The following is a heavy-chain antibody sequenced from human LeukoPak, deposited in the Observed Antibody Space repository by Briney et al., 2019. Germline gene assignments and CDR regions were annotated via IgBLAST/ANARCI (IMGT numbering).Heavy chain of an antibody. Sequence: GGSLRLSCAASGFTFSSYAMNWVRQAPGKGLEWVSTITSGVSTYFADSVKGRFTISRDNSKNTLYLQMNSLRAEDTAVYYCAKDYGDYRYYFDHWGQGTLVTVSS. CDR1: GFTFSSYA. J-gene: IGHJ4*02. CDR2: ITSGVST. CDR3: AKDYGDYRYYFDH. V-gene: IGHV3-23*01. D-gene: IGHD4-17*01.